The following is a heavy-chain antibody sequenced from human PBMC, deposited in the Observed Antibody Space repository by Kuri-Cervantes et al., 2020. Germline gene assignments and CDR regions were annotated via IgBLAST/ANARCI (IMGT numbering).Heavy chain of an antibody. J-gene: IGHJ4*02. V-gene: IGHV1-18*01. D-gene: IGHD3-3*01. CDR3: ARVQDFWSGYYSFDY. CDR1: GYTFISYH. Sequence: ASVKVSCKASGYTFISYHISWVRQAPGQGLEWMGWISPYNGDTKSAQRLQGRVTMTTDTSTSTAYMEVTSLTSDDTAVYYCARVQDFWSGYYSFDYWGQGTLVTVSS. CDR2: ISPYNGDT.